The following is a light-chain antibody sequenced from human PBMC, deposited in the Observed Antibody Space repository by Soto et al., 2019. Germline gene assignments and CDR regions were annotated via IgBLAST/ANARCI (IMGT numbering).Light chain of an antibody. CDR2: AAS. CDR3: QQNYNLPPWT. J-gene: IGKJ1*01. CDR1: QSISTY. V-gene: IGKV1-39*01. Sequence: DIQMTQSPPSLSASVGDTITITCRASQSISTYLDWYQVTPGKAPKVLIYAASTLQAGVPSRFSGSGSGTDFTRTINSLQPEDFATYYCQQNYNLPPWTFGQGTKVEIK.